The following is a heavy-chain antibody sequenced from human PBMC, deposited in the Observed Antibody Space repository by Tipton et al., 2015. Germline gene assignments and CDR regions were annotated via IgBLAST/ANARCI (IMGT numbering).Heavy chain of an antibody. CDR1: GFNFREYI. J-gene: IGHJ4*02. V-gene: IGHV3-48*02. Sequence: SLRLSCAASGFNFREYIMNWVRQAPGKGLEWISFISGSSGTIYYADSVKGRFTVSRDNAKNSLYLQMNSLRDEDTAVYYRTRPTTGTAPLDDWGRGTQVTVSS. CDR2: ISGSSGTI. D-gene: IGHD4-17*01. CDR3: TRPTTGTAPLDD.